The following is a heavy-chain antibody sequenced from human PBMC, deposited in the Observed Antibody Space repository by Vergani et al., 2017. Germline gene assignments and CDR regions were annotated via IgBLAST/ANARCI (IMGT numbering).Heavy chain of an antibody. CDR3: AKDRSTMVRGVINDY. D-gene: IGHD3-10*01. J-gene: IGHJ4*02. V-gene: IGHV3-74*01. Sequence: EVQLVESGGGLVQPGGSLRLSCAASGFTFSSYWMHWVRQAPGKGLVWVSRINSDGSSTSYADSVKGRFTISRDNAKNTLYLQMNSLRAEDTAVYYCAKDRSTMVRGVINDYWGQGTLVTVSS. CDR1: GFTFSSYW. CDR2: INSDGSST.